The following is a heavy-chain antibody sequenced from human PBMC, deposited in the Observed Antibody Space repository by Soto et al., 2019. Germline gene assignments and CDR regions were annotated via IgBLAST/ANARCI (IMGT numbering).Heavy chain of an antibody. CDR1: GGSISSSNW. V-gene: IGHV4-4*02. J-gene: IGHJ6*02. D-gene: IGHD4-17*01. CDR3: AREGGLTTLTNGMDV. CDR2: IYHSGST. Sequence: QVQLQESGPGLVKPSGTLSLTCAVSGGSISSSNWWSWVRQPPGKGLEWIGEIYHSGSTNYNPPPQSRVTISVDKSKNQFSLKLSSVTAADTAVYYCAREGGLTTLTNGMDVWGQGTTVTVSS.